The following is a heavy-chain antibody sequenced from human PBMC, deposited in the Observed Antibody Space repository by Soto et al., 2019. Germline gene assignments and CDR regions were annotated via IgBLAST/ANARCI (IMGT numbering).Heavy chain of an antibody. J-gene: IGHJ6*02. D-gene: IGHD2-2*01. CDR3: AKDISPAATFYYYYGMDV. V-gene: IGHV3-23*01. CDR1: GFTFSSYA. Sequence: GGSLRLSCAASGFTFSSYAMSWVRQAPGKGLEWVSAISGSGGSTYYADSVKGRFTISRDNSKNTLYLQMNSLRAEDTAVYYCAKDISPAATFYYYYGMDVWGQGTTVTVSS. CDR2: ISGSGGST.